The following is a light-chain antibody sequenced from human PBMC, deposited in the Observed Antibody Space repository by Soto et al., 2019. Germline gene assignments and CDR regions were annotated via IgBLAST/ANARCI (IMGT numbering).Light chain of an antibody. Sequence: AIQMTQSPSSLSASVGDTVTITCRASQDIRSDLGWYQQKPGTVPKLLIYAASSLHSGVPSRFSGGGSGTDFTLTINSLQPEDSATYYCLQDYNCPRTFGQGTKVDIK. V-gene: IGKV1-6*01. CDR1: QDIRSD. J-gene: IGKJ1*01. CDR3: LQDYNCPRT. CDR2: AAS.